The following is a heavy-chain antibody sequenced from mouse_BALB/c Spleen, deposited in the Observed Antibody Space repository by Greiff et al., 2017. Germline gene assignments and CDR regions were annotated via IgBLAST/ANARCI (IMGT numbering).Heavy chain of an antibody. J-gene: IGHJ4*01. V-gene: IGHV1S29*02. Sequence: EVQLMESGPELVKPGASVKISCKASGYTFTDYNMHWVKQSHGKSLEWIGYIYPYNGGTGYNQKFKSKATLTVDNSSSTAYMELRSLTSEDSAVYYCARRGYDGDDAMDYWGQGTSVTVSS. CDR1: GYTFTDYN. D-gene: IGHD2-14*01. CDR2: IYPYNGGT. CDR3: ARRGYDGDDAMDY.